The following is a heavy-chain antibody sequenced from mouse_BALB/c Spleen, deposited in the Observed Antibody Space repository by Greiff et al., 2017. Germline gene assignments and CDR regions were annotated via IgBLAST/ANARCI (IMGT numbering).Heavy chain of an antibody. J-gene: IGHJ4*01. Sequence: LQQPGSELVRPGASVKLSCKASGYTFTSYWMHWVKQRHGQGLEWIGNIYPGSGSTNYDETFKSKGTLTVDTSSSTAYMHLSSLTSEDSAVYYCTRGGSTMITTRAMDYWGQGTSVTVSS. CDR2: IYPGSGST. CDR3: TRGGSTMITTRAMDY. D-gene: IGHD2-4*01. V-gene: IGHV1S22*01. CDR1: GYTFTSYW.